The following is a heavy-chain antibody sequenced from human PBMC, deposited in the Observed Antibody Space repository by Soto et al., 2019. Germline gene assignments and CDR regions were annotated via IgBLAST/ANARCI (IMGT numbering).Heavy chain of an antibody. CDR1: GFTCSFCA. V-gene: IGHV3-23*01. CDR2: IRGSGGDT. J-gene: IGHJ4*02. D-gene: IGHD3-22*01. CDR3: AKGHSDSYYYLDY. Sequence: EVQLLESGGGLVQPGGSLRLSCAASGFTCSFCAMNWVRQAPGKGLEWLSSIRGSGGDTYYADSVKGRFTISRDYSKNTLHLQMNSLRVEDTAVYYCAKGHSDSYYYLDYWGQGTLVTVSS.